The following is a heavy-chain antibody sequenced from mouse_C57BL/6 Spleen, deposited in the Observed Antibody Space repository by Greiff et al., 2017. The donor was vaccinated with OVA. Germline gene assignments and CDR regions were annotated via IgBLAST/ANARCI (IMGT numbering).Heavy chain of an antibody. Sequence: VQLQQPGAELVKPGASVKMSCKASGYTFTRYWITWVKQRPGQGLEWIGDIYPGSGSTNYNEKFKSKATLTVDTSSSTAYMQLSSLTSEDSAVYYCARQDDYDDGGFAYWGQGTLVTVSA. V-gene: IGHV1-55*01. CDR1: GYTFTRYW. CDR2: IYPGSGST. CDR3: ARQDDYDDGGFAY. D-gene: IGHD2-4*01. J-gene: IGHJ3*01.